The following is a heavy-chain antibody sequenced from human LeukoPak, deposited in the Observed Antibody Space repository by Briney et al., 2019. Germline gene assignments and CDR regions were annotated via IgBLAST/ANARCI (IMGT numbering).Heavy chain of an antibody. V-gene: IGHV3-11*01. CDR3: AREGTVSPIGGTAGSAP. CDR1: GFTFSDYY. Sequence: GGSLRLSCEASGFTFSDYYMSWIRQAPGKGLEWVSYISSSGTTIYYADSVKGRFTISRDNAKNSLYLQMNSLRAEDTAVYYWAREGTVSPIGGTAGSAPWGQEPWSPSPQ. J-gene: IGHJ5*02. CDR2: ISSSGTTI. D-gene: IGHD3/OR15-3a*01.